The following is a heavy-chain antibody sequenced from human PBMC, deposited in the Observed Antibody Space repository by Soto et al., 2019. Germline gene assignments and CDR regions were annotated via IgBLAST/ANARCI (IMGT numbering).Heavy chain of an antibody. D-gene: IGHD2-2*01. V-gene: IGHV6-1*01. Sequence: SQTLSLTCAISGDSVSSNSAAWNRIRQSPSRGLEWLGRTYYRSKWYNDYAVSVKSRITINPDTSKNQFSLPLNSMTPEDRAVYYWARGLGRIVLVPAETGMDVGGQGTRVPVSS. CDR3: ARGLGRIVLVPAETGMDV. J-gene: IGHJ6*02. CDR1: GDSVSSNSAA. CDR2: TYYRSKWYN.